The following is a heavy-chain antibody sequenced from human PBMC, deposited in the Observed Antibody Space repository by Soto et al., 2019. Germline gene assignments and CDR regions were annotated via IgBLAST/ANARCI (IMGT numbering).Heavy chain of an antibody. V-gene: IGHV3-21*01. J-gene: IGHJ4*02. CDR1: GFTFSSYN. D-gene: IGHD3-22*01. CDR3: ARNGNFYDSGGSRHY. Sequence: EVQLVESGGDVVKAGGSLRLSCVGSGFTFSSYNMHWVGQAPGKGLEWVSSISASSTYIHYADSVKGRFTISRDNANNSLYLHMNSLRAADTAVYYCARNGNFYDSGGSRHYWGQGTLVTVSS. CDR2: ISASSTYI.